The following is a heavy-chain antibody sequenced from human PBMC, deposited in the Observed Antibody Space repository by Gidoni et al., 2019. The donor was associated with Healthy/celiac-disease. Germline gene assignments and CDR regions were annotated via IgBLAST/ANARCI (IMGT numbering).Heavy chain of an antibody. CDR2: RSYDGSNK. CDR1: GFTCSSYA. V-gene: IGHV3-30-3*01. Sequence: QVQLVESGGGVVQPGGSLRLSCAASGFTCSSYAMHWVRQAPGKGLEGVAVRSYDGSNKYYADSVKGRFTISRDNSKNTLYLQMNSLRAEDTAVYYCARDLDQLLPFYWGQGTLVTVSS. CDR3: ARDLDQLLPFY. J-gene: IGHJ4*02. D-gene: IGHD2-2*01.